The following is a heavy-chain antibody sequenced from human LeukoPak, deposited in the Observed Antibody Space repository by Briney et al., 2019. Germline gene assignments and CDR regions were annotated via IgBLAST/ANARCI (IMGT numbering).Heavy chain of an antibody. CDR1: GYTFTSYY. J-gene: IGHJ6*02. V-gene: IGHV1-46*01. Sequence: ASVKVSCKASGYTFTSYYMHWVRQAPGQGLEWMGIINPSGGSTSYAQKFQGRVTMTRDTSTSTVYMELSSLRSEDTAVYYCARGDEVGVQGVIRYYYYYYGMDVWGQGTTVTVSS. CDR3: ARGDEVGVQGVIRYYYYYYGMDV. CDR2: INPSGGST. D-gene: IGHD3-10*01.